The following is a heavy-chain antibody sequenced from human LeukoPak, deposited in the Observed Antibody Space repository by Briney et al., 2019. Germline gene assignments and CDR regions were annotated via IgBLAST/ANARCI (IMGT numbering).Heavy chain of an antibody. J-gene: IGHJ4*02. V-gene: IGHV3-48*01. Sequence: PGGSLRPSCAASGFTFSSYSMNWVRQGPGKGLEWVSYISTGSSTIYYADSVKGRFTISRDNAKNSLYLQMNSLRAEDTAVYYCARSGSYDYWGQGTLVTVSS. D-gene: IGHD1-26*01. CDR1: GFTFSSYS. CDR3: ARSGSYDY. CDR2: ISTGSSTI.